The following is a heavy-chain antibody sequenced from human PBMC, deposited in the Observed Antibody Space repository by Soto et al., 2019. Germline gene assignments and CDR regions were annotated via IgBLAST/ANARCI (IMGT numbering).Heavy chain of an antibody. J-gene: IGHJ6*02. CDR1: GYRFSSYW. Sequence: GESLKISCQGSGYRFSSYWIAWVRQMPGKGLEWMGIIYPGDSDTIYSPSFQGQVTFSVDKSTSTAYLQWSSLKASETAMYYCARQGSNGAYYYYGMDVWGQGTTVTVSS. CDR2: IYPGDSDT. V-gene: IGHV5-51*01. D-gene: IGHD2-8*01. CDR3: ARQGSNGAYYYYGMDV.